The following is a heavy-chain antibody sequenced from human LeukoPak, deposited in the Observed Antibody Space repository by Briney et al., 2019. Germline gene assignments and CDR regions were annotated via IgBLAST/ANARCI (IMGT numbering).Heavy chain of an antibody. CDR2: VYPGDSDT. J-gene: IGHJ5*02. CDR3: ARRVTGSYGPPDWFDP. CDR1: GYSFTSYW. V-gene: IGHV5-51*01. Sequence: GESLKISCKGSGYSFTSYWIGWVRQMPGKGLVWMGIVYPGDSDTRYSPSFQGQVTISADKSISTAYLQWSSLKASDTAMYYCARRVTGSYGPPDWFDPWGQGTLVTVSS. D-gene: IGHD1-26*01.